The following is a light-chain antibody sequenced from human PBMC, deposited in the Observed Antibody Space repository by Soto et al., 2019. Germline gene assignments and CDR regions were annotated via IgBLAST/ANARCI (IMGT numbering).Light chain of an antibody. CDR1: RTVSNR. CDR2: GAS. CDR3: QQYYHWPVT. Sequence: EIMMTQSPDTLSVSPGERVTLSYRASRTVSNRLAWYQHKPGQALRLLISGASTGATGIPPRFRGSGSGTEFTLTVDTLQSEDIAIYYCQQYYHWPVTFGGGTKVDIK. V-gene: IGKV3-15*01. J-gene: IGKJ4*01.